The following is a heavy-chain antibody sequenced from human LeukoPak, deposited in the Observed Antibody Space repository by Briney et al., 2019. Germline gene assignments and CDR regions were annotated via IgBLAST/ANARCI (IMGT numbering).Heavy chain of an antibody. CDR1: GFPFSAYA. CDR2: ISASGDTT. D-gene: IGHD3-22*01. V-gene: IGHV3-23*01. Sequence: PGGSLRLSCAASGFPFSAYAMSWVRQAPGKGLEWVSAISASGDTTYYADSVRGRFTISRDNSKNTLYLQMNSLRAEDTAVYYCAKFKIVVVNPLGAFDIWGKGAMVTVSS. J-gene: IGHJ3*02. CDR3: AKFKIVVVNPLGAFDI.